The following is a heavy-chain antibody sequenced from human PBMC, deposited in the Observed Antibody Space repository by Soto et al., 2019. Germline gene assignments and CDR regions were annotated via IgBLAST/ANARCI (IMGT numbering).Heavy chain of an antibody. CDR3: ARHDVDYGDYGAGY. V-gene: IGHV1-69*02. CDR2: IIPILGIA. Sequence: QVQLVQSGAEVKKPGSSVKVSCKASGGTFSSYTISWVRQAPGQGLEWMGRIIPILGIANYAQKFQGRVTITADKSTSKAYMELSSLRSEDTAVYYCARHDVDYGDYGAGYWGQGTLVTVSS. D-gene: IGHD4-17*01. J-gene: IGHJ4*02. CDR1: GGTFSSYT.